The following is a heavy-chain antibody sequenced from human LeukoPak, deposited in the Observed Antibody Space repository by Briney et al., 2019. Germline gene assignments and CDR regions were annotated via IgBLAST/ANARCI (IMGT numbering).Heavy chain of an antibody. CDR3: ARDPGYYGSGTRGAFDY. J-gene: IGHJ4*02. Sequence: PSETLSLTCTVSGGSIRSYYWSWIRQPAGKGLEWTGRIYTSGSTNYNPSLKSRVTMSVDTSKNQFSLKLTSVTAADTAVYFCARDPGYYGSGTRGAFDYWGQGTLVTVSS. CDR2: IYTSGST. CDR1: GGSIRSYY. D-gene: IGHD3-10*01. V-gene: IGHV4-4*07.